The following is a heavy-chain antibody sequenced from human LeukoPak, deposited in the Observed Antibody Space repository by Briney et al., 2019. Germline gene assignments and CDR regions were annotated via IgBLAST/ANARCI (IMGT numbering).Heavy chain of an antibody. V-gene: IGHV3-9*03. J-gene: IGHJ4*02. CDR3: TRSSPEFDY. CDR2: ISWNSGSI. Sequence: PGRSLRLSCAASGFTFDDYAMHWVRQAPGKGLEWVSGISWNSGSIDYADSVKGRFTISRDNAKNSLFLHMNSLRTEDMAFYYCTRSSPEFDYWGQGTLVTVSS. CDR1: GFTFDDYA. D-gene: IGHD6-6*01.